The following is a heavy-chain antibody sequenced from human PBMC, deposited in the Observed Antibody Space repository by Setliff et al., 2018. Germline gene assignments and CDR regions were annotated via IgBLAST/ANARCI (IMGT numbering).Heavy chain of an antibody. J-gene: IGHJ3*02. Sequence: PGGSLRLSCAASGFTFSSYAMSWIRQAPGKGLEWVSYISRGGNTIYYADSVKGRFTISRDNARDSLFLQMNTLRAEDTAVYYCAREVVGAPSAFDIWGQGTMVTVSS. V-gene: IGHV3-11*04. CDR1: GFTFSSYA. D-gene: IGHD1-26*01. CDR2: ISRGGNTI. CDR3: AREVVGAPSAFDI.